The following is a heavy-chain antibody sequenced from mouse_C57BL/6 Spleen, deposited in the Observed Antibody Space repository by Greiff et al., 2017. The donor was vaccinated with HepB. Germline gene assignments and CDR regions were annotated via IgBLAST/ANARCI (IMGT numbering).Heavy chain of an antibody. CDR3: ARSDDYDEGDY. V-gene: IGHV1-69*01. Sequence: QVQLQQPGAELVMPGASVKLSCKASGYTFTSYWMHWVKQRPGQGLEWIGEIDPSDSYTNYNQKFKGKSTLTVDKSSSTAYMQLSSLTSEDSAVYYCARSDDYDEGDYWGQGTTLTVSS. D-gene: IGHD2-4*01. CDR1: GYTFTSYW. J-gene: IGHJ2*01. CDR2: IDPSDSYT.